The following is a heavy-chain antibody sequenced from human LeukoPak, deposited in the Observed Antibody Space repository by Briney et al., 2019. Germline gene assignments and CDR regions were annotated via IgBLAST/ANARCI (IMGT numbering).Heavy chain of an antibody. D-gene: IGHD5-18*01. J-gene: IGHJ3*02. CDR1: GYGFTSYW. V-gene: IGHV5-51*01. CDR3: ARHRGYSYAYDAFDI. Sequence: GESLKISCKGSGYGFTSYWIGWVRQMPGKGLEWMGIIYPGDSDTRYSPSFQGQVTISADKSISTAYLQWSSLKASDTAMYYCARHRGYSYAYDAFDIWGQGTMVTVSS. CDR2: IYPGDSDT.